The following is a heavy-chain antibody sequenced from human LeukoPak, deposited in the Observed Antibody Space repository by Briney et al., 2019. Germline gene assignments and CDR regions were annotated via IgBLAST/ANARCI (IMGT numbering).Heavy chain of an antibody. J-gene: IGHJ6*03. Sequence: ASVKVSCKVSGGTSSSYAISWVRQAPGQGLEWMGGIIPIFGTANYAQKFQGRVTITADESTSTAYMELSSLRSEGTAVYYCARAPSLRDCSSTSCYYYYYMDVWGKGTTVTVSS. CDR2: IIPIFGTA. CDR3: ARAPSLRDCSSTSCYYYYYMDV. D-gene: IGHD2-2*01. V-gene: IGHV1-69*13. CDR1: GGTSSSYA.